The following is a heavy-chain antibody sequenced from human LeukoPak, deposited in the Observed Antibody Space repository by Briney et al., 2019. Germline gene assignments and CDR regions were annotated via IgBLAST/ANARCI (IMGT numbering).Heavy chain of an antibody. CDR1: GDSIRSYY. CDR2: IYTTGSA. J-gene: IGHJ4*02. V-gene: IGHV4-4*07. CDR3: ARDAHYYGVDY. D-gene: IGHD3-10*01. Sequence: PSETLSLTCTVSGDSIRSYYWSWFRQPAGKGLEWIGRIYTTGSANYNPSLKNRVIMSVDTSKNQFSLNLTSVTAADTAMYFCARDAHYYGVDYWGQGTLVTVSS.